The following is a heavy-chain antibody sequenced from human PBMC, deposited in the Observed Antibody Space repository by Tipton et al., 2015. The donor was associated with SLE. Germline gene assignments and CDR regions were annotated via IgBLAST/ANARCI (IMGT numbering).Heavy chain of an antibody. V-gene: IGHV4-59*08. CDR1: GGSISQYY. CDR2: VYYSGAT. CDR3: ARQRGVPTAGALNWFDP. D-gene: IGHD2-2*01. Sequence: TLSLTCTVSGGSISQYYWTWIRQSPGQGLEWVGYVYYSGATDTNPSLRSRVIISQDTSKSQVSLWLRSVTAADTAVYYCARQRGVPTAGALNWFDPWGQGTLVTVSS. J-gene: IGHJ5*02.